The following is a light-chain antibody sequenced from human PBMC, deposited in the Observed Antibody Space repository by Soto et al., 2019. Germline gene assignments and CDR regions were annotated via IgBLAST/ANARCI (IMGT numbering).Light chain of an antibody. CDR1: STDVGGYNY. Sequence: QSALTQPASVSGAPGQSITISCTGSSTDVGGYNYVSWYQQHPGKAPKLMIYEISNRPSGVSNRFSGSKSGNTASLTISGLQAEDEDDYYCSSYTSSSTLPGVFGGGTKLTVL. CDR2: EIS. J-gene: IGLJ3*02. CDR3: SSYTSSSTLPGV. V-gene: IGLV2-14*01.